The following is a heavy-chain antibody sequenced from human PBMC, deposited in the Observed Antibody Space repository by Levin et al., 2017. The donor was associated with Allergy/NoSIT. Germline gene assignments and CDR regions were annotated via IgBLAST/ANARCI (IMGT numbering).Heavy chain of an antibody. V-gene: IGHV4-59*08. J-gene: IGHJ4*02. Sequence: PSETLSLTCTVSGGSISSYFWSWIRQPPGKGLEWIGYISYTGSTHYNPSLKSRATISVDTSKNQFSLKLSSVTAADTAVYYCARHQLSVVAAAVAHGGTDYWGQGTLVTVSS. CDR3: ARHQLSVVAAAVAHGGTDY. CDR2: ISYTGST. D-gene: IGHD6-19*01. CDR1: GGSISSYF.